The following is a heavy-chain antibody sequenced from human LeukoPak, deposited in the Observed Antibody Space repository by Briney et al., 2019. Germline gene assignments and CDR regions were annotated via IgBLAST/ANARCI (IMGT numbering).Heavy chain of an antibody. D-gene: IGHD2-15*01. Sequence: GESLKISCKGSGYSFTSYWIGWVRQMPGKGLEWMGIIYPGDSDTRYSPSFQGQVTISADKSTTTAYLQWSSLKASDTAMYYCARRPRYCSGGSCYLDYWGQGTLVTVSS. CDR2: IYPGDSDT. CDR1: GYSFTSYW. V-gene: IGHV5-51*01. CDR3: ARRPRYCSGGSCYLDY. J-gene: IGHJ4*02.